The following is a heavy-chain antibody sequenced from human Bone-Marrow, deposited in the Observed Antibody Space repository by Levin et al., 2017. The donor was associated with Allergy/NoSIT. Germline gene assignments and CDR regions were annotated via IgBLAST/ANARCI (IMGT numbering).Heavy chain of an antibody. Sequence: KISCKASGGTLDKFAISWVRQAPGQGLEWLGRIIPRLDKTYYPERFQDRLTITADTSAAAAHMELRRLTPDDTAMYYCVRLGYETEDYWGQGTLITVSS. CDR3: VRLGYETEDY. CDR2: IIPRLDKT. D-gene: IGHD5-18*01. V-gene: IGHV1-69*04. J-gene: IGHJ4*02. CDR1: GGTLDKFA.